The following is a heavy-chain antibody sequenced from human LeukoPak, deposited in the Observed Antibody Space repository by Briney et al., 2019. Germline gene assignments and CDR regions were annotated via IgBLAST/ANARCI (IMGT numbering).Heavy chain of an antibody. D-gene: IGHD6-13*01. J-gene: IGHJ5*02. CDR1: GGSFSGYY. V-gene: IGHV4-34*12. Sequence: SETLSLTCAVYGGSFSGYYWSWIRQPPGKGLEWIGSIFHSGSTYYNPSLKSRVTISVDTSKNQFSLKLSSVTAADTAVYYCARAIRRIAAAGIYWFDPWGQGTLVTVSS. CDR2: IFHSGST. CDR3: ARAIRRIAAAGIYWFDP.